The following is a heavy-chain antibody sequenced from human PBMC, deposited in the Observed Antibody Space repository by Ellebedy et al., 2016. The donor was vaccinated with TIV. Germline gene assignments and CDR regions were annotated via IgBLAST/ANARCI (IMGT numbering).Heavy chain of an antibody. V-gene: IGHV5-51*01. CDR1: SSRSYY. CDR3: ARHVLHNWNPGFDY. CDR2: IYPGDSDT. J-gene: IGHJ4*02. D-gene: IGHD1-20*01. Sequence: SSRSYYWGWIRQPPGTGLEWMGIIYPGDSDTRYSPSFQGQVTISADKSISTAYLQWSSLKASDTAMYYCARHVLHNWNPGFDYWGQGTLVTVSS.